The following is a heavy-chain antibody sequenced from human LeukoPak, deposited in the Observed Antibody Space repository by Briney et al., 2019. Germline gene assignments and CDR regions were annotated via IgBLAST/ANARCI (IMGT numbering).Heavy chain of an antibody. V-gene: IGHV3-33*01. Sequence: GGSLRLSCAASGFTFSSYGMHWVRQAPGKGLEWVAVIWYDGSNKYYVDSVKGRFTISRGNSKNTLYLQMNSLRAEDTAVYYCARGRGTVDYWGQGTLVTVSS. CDR2: IWYDGSNK. CDR1: GFTFSSYG. D-gene: IGHD3-16*01. CDR3: ARGRGTVDY. J-gene: IGHJ4*02.